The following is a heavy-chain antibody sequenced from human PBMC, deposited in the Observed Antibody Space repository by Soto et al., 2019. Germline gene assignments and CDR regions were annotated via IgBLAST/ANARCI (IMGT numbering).Heavy chain of an antibody. CDR3: ARDKRDLRFLEWSYYFDY. CDR1: GFTFGNYA. D-gene: IGHD3-3*01. Sequence: GGSLRLSCAPSGFTFGNYAMHWVRQAPGKGLEWVAVISYDGSNKYYADSVKGRFTISRDNSKNTLYLQMNSLRAEDTAVYYCARDKRDLRFLEWSYYFDYWGQGALVTVSS. V-gene: IGHV3-30-3*01. J-gene: IGHJ4*02. CDR2: ISYDGSNK.